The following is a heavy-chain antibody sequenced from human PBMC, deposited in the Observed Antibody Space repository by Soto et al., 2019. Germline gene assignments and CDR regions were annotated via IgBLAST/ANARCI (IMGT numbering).Heavy chain of an antibody. D-gene: IGHD2-21*02. J-gene: IGHJ5*02. V-gene: IGHV3-23*01. CDR1: GFAFSSYA. CDR3: AKHLTAEQFSPIDT. CDR2: ITGSGDDA. Sequence: EVQLLESGGGLAQPGGSLRLSCSASGFAFSSYATSWVRQAPGKGLEWVAAITGSGDDAYYSDSVKGRCTNSRDNLMTTLSLHINSLRAEDTAVYFCAKHLTAEQFSPIDTWGQGTLVTVSS.